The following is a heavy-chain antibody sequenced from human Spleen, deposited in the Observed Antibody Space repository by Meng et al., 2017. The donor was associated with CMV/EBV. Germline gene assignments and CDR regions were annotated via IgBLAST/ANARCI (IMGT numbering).Heavy chain of an antibody. CDR3: AKGELAPYYYYYGMDV. J-gene: IGHJ6*02. Sequence: FTFSSYGMHWVRQAPGKGLEWVAFIRYDGSNKYYADSVKGRFTISRDNSKNTLYLQMNSLRAEDTAVYYCAKGELAPYYYYYGMDVWGQGTMVTVSS. V-gene: IGHV3-30*02. CDR2: IRYDGSNK. D-gene: IGHD1-26*01. CDR1: FTFSSYG.